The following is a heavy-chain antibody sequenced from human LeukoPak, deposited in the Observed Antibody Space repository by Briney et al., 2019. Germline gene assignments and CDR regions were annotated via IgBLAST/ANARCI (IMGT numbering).Heavy chain of an antibody. D-gene: IGHD3-3*02. J-gene: IGHJ4*02. CDR3: ARDSLGFDY. V-gene: IGHV3-15*01. CDR1: GLTFSNAW. CDR2: IKSKTDGETT. Sequence: GGSLRLSCAASGLTFSNAWMSWVRQAPGQGLEWVARIKSKTDGETTDYAAPVKGRFTISRDDSKNTLYLQMNSLRAEDTAVYYCARDSLGFDYWGQGTLVTVSS.